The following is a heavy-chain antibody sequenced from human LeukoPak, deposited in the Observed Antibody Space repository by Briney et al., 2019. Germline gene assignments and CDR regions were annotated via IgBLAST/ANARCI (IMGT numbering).Heavy chain of an antibody. CDR1: GYTFTSYD. V-gene: IGHV1-8*01. CDR3: ARLYYYASSGYDALDI. Sequence: ASVKVSCKTSGYTFTSYDINWVRHDPGQGLEWVGGMDGNSGKTAYAQNFLGRVTITRNSSISTAYMELSSLRSEDTAVYYCARLYYYASSGYDALDIWGQGTMVAVSS. D-gene: IGHD3-22*01. J-gene: IGHJ3*02. CDR2: MDGNSGKT.